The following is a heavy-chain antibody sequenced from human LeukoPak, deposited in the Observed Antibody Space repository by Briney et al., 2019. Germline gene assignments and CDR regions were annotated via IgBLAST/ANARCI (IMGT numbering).Heavy chain of an antibody. D-gene: IGHD1-14*01. CDR2: IRSKANSYAT. J-gene: IGHJ2*01. Sequence: GGSLRLSCAASGFTFSGSAMHWVRQASGKGLEWVGRIRSKANSYATAYAASVEGRFTISRDDSKNTAYLQMNSLKTEDTAVYYCTRLNPTYWYFDLWGRGTLVTVSS. CDR1: GFTFSGSA. V-gene: IGHV3-73*01. CDR3: TRLNPTYWYFDL.